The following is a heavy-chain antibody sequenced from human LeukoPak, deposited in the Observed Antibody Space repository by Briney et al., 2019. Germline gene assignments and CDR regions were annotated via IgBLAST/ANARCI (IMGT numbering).Heavy chain of an antibody. CDR1: GFTFNNYG. CDR2: ISNDGGGT. D-gene: IGHD3-22*01. J-gene: IGHJ5*02. CDR3: AKGSSGYFADL. Sequence: GGSLRLSCAASGFTFNNYGLIWVRQAPGKGLERVAAISNDGGGTMYAAFVEGRFTISRDNSKNTLFPQMNSLRAEDTALYYCAKGSSGYFADLWGQGTLVTVSS. V-gene: IGHV3-23*01.